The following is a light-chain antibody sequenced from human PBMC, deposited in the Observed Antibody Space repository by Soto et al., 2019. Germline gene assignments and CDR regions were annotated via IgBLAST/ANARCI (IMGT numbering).Light chain of an antibody. CDR1: QSVNSN. Sequence: EIVMTQSPATLSVSPGERATLSCRASQSVNSNLAWYQLKSGQAPRLLIYGASTRATGIPARFSGSGSGTEFTLTISSLQSEDFAVYYCQQYNNWPPLTFGGGTKVNI. CDR3: QQYNNWPPLT. V-gene: IGKV3-15*01. CDR2: GAS. J-gene: IGKJ4*01.